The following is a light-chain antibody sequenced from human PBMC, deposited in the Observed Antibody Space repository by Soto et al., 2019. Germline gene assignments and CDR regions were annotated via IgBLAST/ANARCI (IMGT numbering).Light chain of an antibody. CDR3: QQYGSSPYT. CDR1: QSIGNNY. V-gene: IGKV3-20*01. CDR2: GAS. J-gene: IGKJ2*01. Sequence: EIVLTQSPGTLSLSPGERGTLSCRASQSIGNNYLAWYQQRPGQAPRLLIYGASIRATGIPDRFSSDGSETDFTLTFTRLEPEDFAVYFCQQYGSSPYTFGQGSKLEIK.